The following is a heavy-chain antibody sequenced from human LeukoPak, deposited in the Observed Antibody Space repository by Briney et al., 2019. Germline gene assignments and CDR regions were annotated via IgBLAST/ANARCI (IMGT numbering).Heavy chain of an antibody. CDR2: IYYSGST. Sequence: XETLSLTCTVSGGSISSYYWSWIRQPPGKGLEWIGYIYYSGSTNYNPSLTSRVTISVDTSKNQFSLKLSSVTAADTAVYYCASSDVVVSSVSFDYWGQGTLVTVSS. CDR1: GGSISSYY. J-gene: IGHJ4*02. V-gene: IGHV4-59*01. D-gene: IGHD3-22*01. CDR3: ASSDVVVSSVSFDY.